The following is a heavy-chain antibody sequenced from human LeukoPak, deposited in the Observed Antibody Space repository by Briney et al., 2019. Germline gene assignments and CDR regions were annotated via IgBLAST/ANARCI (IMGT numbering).Heavy chain of an antibody. J-gene: IGHJ3*02. CDR3: ARDSRIDAFDI. CDR2: IKQDGTEK. D-gene: IGHD6-13*01. V-gene: IGHV3-7*01. Sequence: GGSLRLSCAASGFTFSSYWMSWVRQAPGKGLEWVANIKQDGTEKYYVDSVKGRFTISRDNAKNSLYLQMNSLRAEDTAVYYCARDSRIDAFDIWGQGTMVTVSS. CDR1: GFTFSSYW.